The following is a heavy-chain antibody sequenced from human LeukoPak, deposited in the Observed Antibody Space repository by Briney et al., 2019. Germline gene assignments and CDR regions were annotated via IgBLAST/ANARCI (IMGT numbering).Heavy chain of an antibody. D-gene: IGHD3-16*01. Sequence: PSETLSLTCTVSGGSISSGDYYWSWIRQPPGKGLEWIGYIYYSGSTYYNPCLKSRVTISVDTSKNQFSLKLSSVTAADTAVYYCARAQQRVWGNWFDPWGQGTLVTVSS. CDR1: GGSISSGDYY. CDR3: ARAQQRVWGNWFDP. J-gene: IGHJ5*02. CDR2: IYYSGST. V-gene: IGHV4-30-4*02.